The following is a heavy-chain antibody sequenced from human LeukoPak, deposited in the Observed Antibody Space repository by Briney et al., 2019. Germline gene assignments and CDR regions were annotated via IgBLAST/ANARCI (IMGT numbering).Heavy chain of an antibody. V-gene: IGHV3-30*18. CDR1: GFTFSSYG. Sequence: GRSLRLSCAASGFTFSSYGMHWVRQAPGKGLEWVAVISYDGPNKYYADSVKGRFTISRDDSKSTLYLQMNSLRAEDTAVYYCAKEKLPSGYSFLTDYWGQGTLVTVSA. CDR3: AKEKLPSGYSFLTDY. CDR2: ISYDGPNK. D-gene: IGHD5-18*01. J-gene: IGHJ4*02.